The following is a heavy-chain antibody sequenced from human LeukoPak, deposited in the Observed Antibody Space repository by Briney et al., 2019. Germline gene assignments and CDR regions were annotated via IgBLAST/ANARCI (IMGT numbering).Heavy chain of an antibody. CDR2: INHSGST. J-gene: IGHJ4*02. CDR3: ARGRGSGYYLSWPSYYFDY. V-gene: IGHV4-39*07. Sequence: PSETLSLTCTVSGGSISSSSYYWGWIRQPPGKGLEWIGEINHSGSTNYNPSLKSRVTISVDTSKNQFSLKLSSVTAADTAVYYCARGRGSGYYLSWPSYYFDYWGQGALVTVSS. CDR1: GGSISSSSYY. D-gene: IGHD3-22*01.